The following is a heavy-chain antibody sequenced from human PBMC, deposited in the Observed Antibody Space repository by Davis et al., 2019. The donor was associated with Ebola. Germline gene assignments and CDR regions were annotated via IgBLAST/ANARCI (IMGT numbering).Heavy chain of an antibody. CDR1: GFTFSSYS. V-gene: IGHV3-21*04. D-gene: IGHD3-16*01. J-gene: IGHJ4*02. Sequence: GGSLRLSCAASGFTFSSYSMNWVRQAPGKGLEWVSSISSSSSYIYYADSVKGRFTISRDNAKNSLYLQMNSLRAEDTAIYYCAKDIQGGSSYLDYWGQGTLVTVSS. CDR2: ISSSSSYI. CDR3: AKDIQGGSSYLDY.